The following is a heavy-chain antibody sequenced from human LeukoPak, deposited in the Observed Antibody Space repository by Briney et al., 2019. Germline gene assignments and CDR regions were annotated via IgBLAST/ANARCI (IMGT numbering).Heavy chain of an antibody. J-gene: IGHJ4*02. Sequence: GGSLRLSCSASGFTFGSYAMHWVRQAPGKGLEYVSAISSDGGSTYYADSVTRTFRISRDNSKNTLYLPMSSLRAEDTAVYYCVKGGLRYFDWRESSFDYWGQGALVTVSS. D-gene: IGHD3-9*01. CDR1: GFTFGSYA. CDR3: VKGGLRYFDWRESSFDY. CDR2: ISSDGGST. V-gene: IGHV3-64D*06.